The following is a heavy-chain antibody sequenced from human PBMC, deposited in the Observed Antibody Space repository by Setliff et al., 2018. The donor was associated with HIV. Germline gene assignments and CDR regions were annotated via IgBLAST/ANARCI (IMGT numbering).Heavy chain of an antibody. Sequence: SVKVSCKASGGTFSSYAISWARQAPGQGLEWMGGIIPILGIANYAQKFQGRVTITADESTSTAYMELSSLRSEDTAVYYCARFGGGGELGYFDYWGQGTLVTVSS. CDR2: IIPILGIA. V-gene: IGHV1-69*10. D-gene: IGHD3-16*01. CDR3: ARFGGGGELGYFDY. J-gene: IGHJ4*02. CDR1: GGTFSSYA.